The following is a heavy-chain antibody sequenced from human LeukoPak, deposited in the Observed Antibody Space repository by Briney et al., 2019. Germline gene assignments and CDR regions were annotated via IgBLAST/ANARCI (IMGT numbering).Heavy chain of an antibody. Sequence: SETLSLTCAVSGYSVSSGYYWGWIRQPPGKGLEWIGSIYHGGSTYYNPSLKSRVTISADTSKNQFSMKLSSVTAADTAVYYCARQSVAAAGDFDYWGQGTLVTVSS. V-gene: IGHV4-38-2*01. CDR1: GYSVSSGYY. D-gene: IGHD6-13*01. J-gene: IGHJ4*02. CDR2: IYHGGST. CDR3: ARQSVAAAGDFDY.